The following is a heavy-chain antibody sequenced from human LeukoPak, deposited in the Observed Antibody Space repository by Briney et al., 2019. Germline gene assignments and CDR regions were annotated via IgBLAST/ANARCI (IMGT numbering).Heavy chain of an antibody. V-gene: IGHV4-4*02. CDR3: ARGVAATPTHYYYGMDV. CDR2: IYHSGST. J-gene: IGHJ6*02. D-gene: IGHD2-15*01. CDR1: GGSISSSNW. Sequence: SETLSLTCAVSGGSISSSNWWSWVRQPPGKGLEWIGEIYHSGSTNYNPSLKSRVTTSVDKSKNQFSLKLSSVTAADTAVYYCARGVAATPTHYYYGMDVWGQGTTVTVSS.